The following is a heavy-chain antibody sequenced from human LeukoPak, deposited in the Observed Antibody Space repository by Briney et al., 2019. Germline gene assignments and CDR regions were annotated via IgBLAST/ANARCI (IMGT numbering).Heavy chain of an antibody. J-gene: IGHJ4*02. D-gene: IGHD6-13*01. V-gene: IGHV4-4*02. Sequence: PSETLSLTCAVSGDSINSINWWSWVRQPPGKGLEWIGEIYHSGNTNYNPSLKSRVTISVDKSKNQFSLKLSSVTAADTAVYYCARRAAAGPFDYWGQGTLVTVSS. CDR3: ARRAAAGPFDY. CDR2: IYHSGNT. CDR1: GDSINSINW.